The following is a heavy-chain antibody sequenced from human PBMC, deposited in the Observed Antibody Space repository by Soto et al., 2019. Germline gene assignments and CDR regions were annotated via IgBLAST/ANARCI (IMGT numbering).Heavy chain of an antibody. D-gene: IGHD6-19*01. Sequence: EVPLVESGGGLAQPGGSLRLSCAASGFTFSGYWMSWVRQAPGKGLEWVAKIKEDGTDKYYVDSVKGRFTISRDNAKNSLYVQMNNLSAEDTAVYYCARGSGWYDYWGQGTLVTVSS. J-gene: IGHJ4*02. CDR3: ARGSGWYDY. CDR1: GFTFSGYW. CDR2: IKEDGTDK. V-gene: IGHV3-7*04.